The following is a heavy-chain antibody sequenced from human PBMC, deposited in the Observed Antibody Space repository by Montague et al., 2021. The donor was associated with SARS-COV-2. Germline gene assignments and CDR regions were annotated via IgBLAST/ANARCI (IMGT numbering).Heavy chain of an antibody. Sequence: SLRLSCAASGFTFGDYAMSWVRQAPGKGLEWVGFIRSKAYGGTTEYAASVKGRFTISRDDSKSIAYLQMNSLKTEDTAVYYCTRGTIAAAGTLIYYYYYGMDVWGQGTTVTVSS. J-gene: IGHJ6*02. CDR3: TRGTIAAAGTLIYYYYYGMDV. CDR2: IRSKAYGGTT. D-gene: IGHD6-13*01. CDR1: GFTFGDYA. V-gene: IGHV3-49*04.